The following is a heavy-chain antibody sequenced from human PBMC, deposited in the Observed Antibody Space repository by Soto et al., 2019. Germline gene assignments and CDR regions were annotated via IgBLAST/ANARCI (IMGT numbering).Heavy chain of an antibody. Sequence: PVSLSYPESGFNLSSYEMHGVRQAPGKGLEWVAVIWYDGSNKYYADSVKGRFTISRDNSKNTLYLQMNSLRAEVTAVYYCASADSSGYHYYWGQGPLVTGSS. V-gene: IGHV3-33*01. D-gene: IGHD3-22*01. CDR3: ASADSSGYHYY. CDR2: IWYDGSNK. J-gene: IGHJ4*02. CDR1: GFNLSSYE.